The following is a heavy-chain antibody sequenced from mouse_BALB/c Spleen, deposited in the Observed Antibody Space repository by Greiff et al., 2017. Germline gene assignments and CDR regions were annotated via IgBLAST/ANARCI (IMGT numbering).Heavy chain of an antibody. CDR1: GFTFSSYA. CDR3: ARHGNYAMDY. Sequence: EVQLVESGGGLVKPGGSLKLSCAASGFTFSSYAMSWVRQTPEKRLEWVATISSGGSYTYYPDSVKGRFTISRDNAKNTLYLQMSSLRSEDTAMYYCARHGNYAMDYWGQGTSVTVSS. V-gene: IGHV5-9-3*01. J-gene: IGHJ4*01. CDR2: ISSGGSYT. D-gene: IGHD1-1*02.